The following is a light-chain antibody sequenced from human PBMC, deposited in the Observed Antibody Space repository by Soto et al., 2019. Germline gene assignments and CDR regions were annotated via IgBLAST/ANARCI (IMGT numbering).Light chain of an antibody. Sequence: SYELTQPHSVSVDPGQTARISCGGNDIGRKSVHWSQQKPGQAPVLVVYDDNDRPSGIPERFSGSNAGDTATLTISRVEAGDEADYYCHVWDSSSDHYVFGSGTKFTVL. CDR3: HVWDSSSDHYV. V-gene: IGLV3-21*02. J-gene: IGLJ1*01. CDR1: DIGRKS. CDR2: DDN.